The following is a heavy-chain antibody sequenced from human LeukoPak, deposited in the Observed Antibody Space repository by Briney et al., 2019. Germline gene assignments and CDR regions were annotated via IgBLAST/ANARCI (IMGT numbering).Heavy chain of an antibody. CDR2: IYTSGST. J-gene: IGHJ6*03. CDR1: GGSISSGSYY. V-gene: IGHV4-61*02. D-gene: IGHD2-21*02. CDR3: ARDAPRDLYYYYYYYMDV. Sequence: PSQILSLTCTVSGGSISSGSYYWSWIRQPAGKGLEWIGRIYTSGSTNYNPSLKSRVTISVDTSKNQFSLKLGSVTAADTAVYYCARDAPRDLYYYYYYYMDVWGKGTTVTVSS.